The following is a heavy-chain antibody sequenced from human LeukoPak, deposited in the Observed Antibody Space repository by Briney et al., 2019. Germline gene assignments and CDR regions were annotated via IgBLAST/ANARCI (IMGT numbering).Heavy chain of an antibody. D-gene: IGHD6-13*01. Sequence: SETLSLTCAVYGGSFSGYYWSWIRQPPGKGLEWIGEINHSGSTNYNPSLKSRVTISVDTSKNQFSLNLNSVTAADTAVYYCARYSSSWSLRDWGQGTLVTVSS. CDR1: GGSFSGYY. CDR3: ARYSSSWSLRD. J-gene: IGHJ4*02. CDR2: INHSGST. V-gene: IGHV4-34*01.